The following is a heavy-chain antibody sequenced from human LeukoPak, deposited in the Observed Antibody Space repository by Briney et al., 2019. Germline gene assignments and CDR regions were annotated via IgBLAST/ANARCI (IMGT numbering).Heavy chain of an antibody. D-gene: IGHD4-11*01. J-gene: IGHJ4*02. Sequence: KPSETLSRTCTVSGGSISSSSYYWGWIRQPPGKGLEWIGSIYYSGSTYYNPSLKSRVTISVDTSKNQFSLKLSSVTAADTAVYYCASPYSNWLDYWGQGTLVTVSS. V-gene: IGHV4-39*01. CDR2: IYYSGST. CDR1: GGSISSSSYY. CDR3: ASPYSNWLDY.